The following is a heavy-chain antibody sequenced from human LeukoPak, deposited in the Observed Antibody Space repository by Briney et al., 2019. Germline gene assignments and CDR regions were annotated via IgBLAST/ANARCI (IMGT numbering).Heavy chain of an antibody. V-gene: IGHV4-59*11. CDR3: ARVTGYDFWSGYSRSYFDY. Sequence: SETLSLTCTVSGGSISSHYWSWIRQPPGKGLEWIGYIYYSRSTNYNPSLKSRVTISVDTSKNQFSLKLSSVTAADTAVYYCARVTGYDFWSGYSRSYFDYWGQGTLVTVSS. J-gene: IGHJ4*02. D-gene: IGHD3-3*01. CDR1: GGSISSHY. CDR2: IYYSRST.